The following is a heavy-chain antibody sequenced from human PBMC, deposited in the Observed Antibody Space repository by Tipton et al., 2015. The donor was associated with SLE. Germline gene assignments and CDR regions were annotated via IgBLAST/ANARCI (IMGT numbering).Heavy chain of an antibody. V-gene: IGHV4-34*01. CDR2: INHSGST. CDR3: AREGYYGPDWFDY. CDR1: GGSISSYY. J-gene: IGHJ4*02. D-gene: IGHD3-10*01. Sequence: TLSLTCTVSGGSISSYYWSWIRQPPGKGLEWIGEINHSGSTNYNPSLKSRVTISVDTSKNQFSLKLSSVTAADTAVYYCAREGYYGPDWFDYWGQGTLVTVSS.